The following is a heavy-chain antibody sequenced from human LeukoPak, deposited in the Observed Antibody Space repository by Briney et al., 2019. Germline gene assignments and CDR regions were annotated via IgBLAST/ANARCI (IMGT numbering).Heavy chain of an antibody. J-gene: IGHJ3*02. CDR1: GYTFAGYY. CDR3: ARALLGSEAFDI. CDR2: INPNSGGT. Sequence: ASVKVSCKASGYTFAGYYMHWVRQAPGQGLEWMGRINPNSGGTNYAQKFQGRVTMTRDTSISTAYMELSRLRSDDTAVYYCARALLGSEAFDIWGQGTMVTVSS. D-gene: IGHD3-16*01. V-gene: IGHV1-2*02.